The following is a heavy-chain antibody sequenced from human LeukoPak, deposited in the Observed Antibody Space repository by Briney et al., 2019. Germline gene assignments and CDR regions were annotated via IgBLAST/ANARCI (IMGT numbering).Heavy chain of an antibody. Sequence: PSETLSLTCTVSGGSISGYYWSWIRQPPGKGLEWIGYIYYSGSTNYNPSLKSRVTISVDTSKNQFSLKLSSVTAADTAVYYCARTPTSRVPRYYYYYGMDVWGQGTTVTVSS. CDR3: ARTPTSRVPRYYYYYGMDV. CDR2: IYYSGST. J-gene: IGHJ6*02. V-gene: IGHV4-59*01. CDR1: GGSISGYY.